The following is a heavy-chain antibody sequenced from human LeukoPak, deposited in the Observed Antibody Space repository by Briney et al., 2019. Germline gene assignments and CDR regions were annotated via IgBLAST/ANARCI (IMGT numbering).Heavy chain of an antibody. J-gene: IGHJ3*02. CDR2: IWFDGGVE. Sequence: GGSLRLSCAASAFTFSTYAMHWVRQPPGKGLEWVAVIWFDGGVEYYADSVKGRFTISRDNSKNTLYLHMNSLRADDTAVYYCARDRGGNWVDALEIWGQGTMVTVSS. V-gene: IGHV3-33*01. CDR1: AFTFSTYA. CDR3: ARDRGGNWVDALEI. D-gene: IGHD1-1*01.